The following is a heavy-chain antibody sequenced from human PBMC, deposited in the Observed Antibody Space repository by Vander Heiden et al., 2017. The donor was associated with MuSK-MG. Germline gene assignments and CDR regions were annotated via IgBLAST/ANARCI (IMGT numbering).Heavy chain of an antibody. D-gene: IGHD6-19*01. V-gene: IGHV4-34*01. CDR2: INHSGST. J-gene: IGHJ4*02. CDR3: ASDTVAGDY. Sequence: SWIRQPPGKGLEWIGEINHSGSTNYNPSLKSRVTISGDTSKNQLSLKLSSVTAADTAVDDCASDTVAGDYWGQGTLVTVSS.